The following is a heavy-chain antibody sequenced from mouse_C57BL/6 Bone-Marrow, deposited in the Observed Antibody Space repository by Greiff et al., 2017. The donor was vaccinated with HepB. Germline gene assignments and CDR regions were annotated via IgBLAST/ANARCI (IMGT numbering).Heavy chain of an antibody. D-gene: IGHD1-1*01. V-gene: IGHV1-50*01. Sequence: QVQLQQPGAELVKPGASVKLSCKASGYTFTSYWMPWVKQRPGQGLEWIGEIDPSDSYTNYNQKFKGKATLTVDTSSSTAYMQLSSLTSEDSTVYYCAREGYYYGGSYVPCAYWGQGTLVTVSA. J-gene: IGHJ3*01. CDR2: IDPSDSYT. CDR3: AREGYYYGGSYVPCAY. CDR1: GYTFTSYW.